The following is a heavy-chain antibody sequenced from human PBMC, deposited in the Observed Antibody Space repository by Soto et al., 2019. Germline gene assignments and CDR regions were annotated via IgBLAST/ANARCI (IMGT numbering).Heavy chain of an antibody. CDR2: ISGSGGST. CDR3: AKDQSRDPSASYYFDY. V-gene: IGHV3-23*01. Sequence: GGSLRLSCAASGFTFSSYAMSWVRQAPGKGLEWVSAISGSGGSTYYADSVKGRFTISRDNSKNTLYLQMNSLRAEDTAVYYCAKDQSRDPSASYYFDYWGQGTLVTVSS. CDR1: GFTFSSYA. J-gene: IGHJ4*02. D-gene: IGHD3-16*01.